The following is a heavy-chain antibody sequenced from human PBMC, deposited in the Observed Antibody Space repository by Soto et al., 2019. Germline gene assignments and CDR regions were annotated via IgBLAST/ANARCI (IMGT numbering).Heavy chain of an antibody. CDR2: ISSSSSTI. CDR3: ARGRNTYYYDSSGRDNWFDP. J-gene: IGHJ5*02. D-gene: IGHD3-22*01. Sequence: GGSLRLSCAASGFTFSSYSMNWVRQAPGKGLEWVSYISSSSSTIYYADSVKGRFTISRDNAKNSLYLQMNSLRDEDTAVYYCARGRNTYYYDSSGRDNWFDPWGQGTLVTVSS. CDR1: GFTFSSYS. V-gene: IGHV3-48*02.